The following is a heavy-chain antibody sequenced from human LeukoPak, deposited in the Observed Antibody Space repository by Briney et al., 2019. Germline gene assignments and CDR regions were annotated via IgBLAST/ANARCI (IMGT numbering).Heavy chain of an antibody. V-gene: IGHV3-53*01. CDR1: GFTVSSNY. Sequence: GGSLRLSCAASGFTVSSNYMSRVRQAPGQGLEWVSVIYSGGSTYYADSVKGRFTISRDNAKNTVFLQMSSLRAEDTALYYCARKSASGNYPLDYWGQGTLVTVSS. CDR3: ARKSASGNYPLDY. CDR2: IYSGGST. J-gene: IGHJ4*02. D-gene: IGHD3-10*01.